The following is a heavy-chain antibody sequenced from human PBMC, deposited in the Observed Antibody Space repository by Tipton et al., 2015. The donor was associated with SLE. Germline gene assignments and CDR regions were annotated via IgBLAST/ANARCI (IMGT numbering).Heavy chain of an antibody. J-gene: IGHJ6*02. CDR2: VYYSGST. V-gene: IGHV4-59*08. Sequence: TLSLTCTVSGGSINRSYWSWIRQPPGKGLEWIGYVYYSGSTNYNPSLKSRVTIPIDPSKNQFSLTLNSVTAADTAVYYCARFRDEYYYSATGVLGQGTTVTVSS. CDR3: ARFRDEYYYSATGV. CDR1: GGSINRSY.